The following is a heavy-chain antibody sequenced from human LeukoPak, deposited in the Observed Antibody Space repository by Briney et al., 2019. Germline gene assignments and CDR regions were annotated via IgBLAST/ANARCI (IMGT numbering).Heavy chain of an antibody. D-gene: IGHD5-18*01. V-gene: IGHV3-21*01. J-gene: IGHJ4*02. CDR1: GFTFSNYA. CDR2: ISDTSSYI. CDR3: TREGYIYSTYYFDY. Sequence: PGGSLRLSCAASGFTFSNYAMDWDRQAPGKGLEWVSSISDTSSYIYYADSVKGRFTISRDNARNSLFLEMNSLRAEDTAVYYCTREGYIYSTYYFDYWGQGALVTVSS.